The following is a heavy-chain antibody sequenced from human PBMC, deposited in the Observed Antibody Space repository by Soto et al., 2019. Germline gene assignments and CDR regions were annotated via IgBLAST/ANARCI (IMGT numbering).Heavy chain of an antibody. CDR2: ISWNSGTI. D-gene: IGHD3-10*01. CDR3: AKDYYYGSGTGAFDI. J-gene: IGHJ3*02. V-gene: IGHV3-9*01. Sequence: EVQVVESGGGLVQPGRSLRLSCAASGFTFDDYAMHWVRQVPGTGLEWVSGISWNSGTIGSEDSVKGRFTISRDNAKNSLYLQMNSLRVEDTALYYCAKDYYYGSGTGAFDIWCQGTMVTVSS. CDR1: GFTFDDYA.